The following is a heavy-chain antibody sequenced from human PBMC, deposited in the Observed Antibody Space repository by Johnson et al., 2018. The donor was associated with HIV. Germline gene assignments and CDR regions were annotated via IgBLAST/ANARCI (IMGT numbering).Heavy chain of an antibody. CDR2: IKSKTDGGTT. V-gene: IGHV3-15*01. CDR3: ATGGTGGAFDI. Sequence: VQLVESGGGLVKPGGSLRLSCAASGFTFSNAWMSWVRQAPGKGLEWVGRIKSKTDGGTTDYAAPVKGRFTICRDNSKNTLYLQMNSLRAEDTAVYYCATGGTGGAFDIWGQGTMVTVSS. D-gene: IGHD3-16*01. CDR1: GFTFSNAW. J-gene: IGHJ3*02.